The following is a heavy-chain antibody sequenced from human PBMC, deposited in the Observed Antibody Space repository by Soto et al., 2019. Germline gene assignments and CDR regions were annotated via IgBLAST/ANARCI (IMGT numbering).Heavy chain of an antibody. CDR3: ARDYGPPNYYYGMDV. CDR2: IYRGGST. V-gene: IGHV3-53*01. D-gene: IGHD3-10*01. J-gene: IGHJ6*02. CDR1: GFTVTNNY. Sequence: SLRLSCAASGFTVTNNYMSWVRQAPGKGLEWVSVIYRGGSTYYADSVKGRFTISRDNSKNTLYLQMNSLRTEDTAVYYCARDYGPPNYYYGMDVWGQGTTVTVSS.